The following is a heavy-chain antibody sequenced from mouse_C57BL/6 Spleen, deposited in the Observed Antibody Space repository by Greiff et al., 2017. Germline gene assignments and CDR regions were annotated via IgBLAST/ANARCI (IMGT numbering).Heavy chain of an antibody. CDR2: IHPSDSDT. CDR1: GYPFTSYW. CDR3: AYTTRFAY. Sequence: QVQLKQPGAELVKPGASVQVSCKASGYPFTSYWMHWVKQRPGPGLEWIGRIHPSDSDTNYNQKFKGKATLTVDKSSSTAYMQLSSLTSEDSAVYYCAYTTRFAYWGQGTLVTVSA. J-gene: IGHJ3*01. V-gene: IGHV1-74*01. D-gene: IGHD1-1*01.